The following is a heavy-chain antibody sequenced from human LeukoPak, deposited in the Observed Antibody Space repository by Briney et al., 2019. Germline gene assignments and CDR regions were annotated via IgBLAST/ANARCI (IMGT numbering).Heavy chain of an antibody. CDR3: ARRYTAMVPSWFDR. CDR1: GYSIISGYY. J-gene: IGHJ5*02. V-gene: IGHV4-38-2*01. Sequence: SETLSLTCEGSGYSIISGYYWGWIRHPPGKGLKGIGSIYHSGSTYYNPSLKSRVTISVDTSKNQFSMKLSSVTAADTAVYYCARRYTAMVPSWFDRWGQGTLVTVSS. CDR2: IYHSGST. D-gene: IGHD5-18*01.